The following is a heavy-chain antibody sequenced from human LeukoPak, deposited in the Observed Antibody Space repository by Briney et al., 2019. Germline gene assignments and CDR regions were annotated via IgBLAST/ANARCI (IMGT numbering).Heavy chain of an antibody. CDR3: EGGAKGNDY. CDR1: GFTFSSYE. D-gene: IGHD3-16*01. CDR2: ISSSGSTI. V-gene: IGHV3-48*03. Sequence: PGGSLRLSCAASGFTFSSYEMNWVRQAPGKGLEWVSYISSSGSTIYYADSVKGRFTISRDNAKNSLYLQMNGLRAEDTAVYYWEGGAKGNDYWGQGTLVTVSS. J-gene: IGHJ4*02.